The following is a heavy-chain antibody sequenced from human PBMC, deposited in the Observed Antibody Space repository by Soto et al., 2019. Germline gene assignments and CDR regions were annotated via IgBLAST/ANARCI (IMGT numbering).Heavy chain of an antibody. CDR2: ISAYNGNT. V-gene: IGHV1-18*01. J-gene: IGHJ6*02. CDR1: GYTFTSYG. Sequence: EASVKVSCKASGYTFTSYGISWVRQAPGQGLEWMGWISAYNGNTNYAQKLQGRVTMTTDTSTSTAYMELRSLRSDDTAVYYCARRYYDFWSGYWPDYYYYGMDVWGQGTTVTVSS. D-gene: IGHD3-3*01. CDR3: ARRYYDFWSGYWPDYYYYGMDV.